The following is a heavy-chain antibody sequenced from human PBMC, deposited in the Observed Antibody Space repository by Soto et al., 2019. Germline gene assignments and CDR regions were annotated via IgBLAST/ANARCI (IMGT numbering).Heavy chain of an antibody. D-gene: IGHD3-3*02. CDR3: ARDSGPFLEWPHYYGMDV. J-gene: IGHJ6*02. CDR1: GFTFTSYA. CDR2: INVANVNT. V-gene: IGHV1-3*01. Sequence: GASVKVSCKGSGFTFTSYAINWVRQAPGQRLEWLGWINVANVNTKYSQKFQDRVTFTRDTSASTAYMFLSSLTSEDTGVYYCARDSGPFLEWPHYYGMDVWGQGTTVTVSS.